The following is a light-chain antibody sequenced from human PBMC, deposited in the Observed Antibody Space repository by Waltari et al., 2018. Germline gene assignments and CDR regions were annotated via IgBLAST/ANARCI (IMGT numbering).Light chain of an antibody. CDR2: GAS. CDR3: QQYNNWPLT. CDR1: QSVSSN. Sequence: EIVMTQSPATLSVSPGERATLPCRARQSVSSNLAWYQHKPGQAPRLLMYGASTRATGIPSRFSGSGSGTEFTLTISSLQSEDFAVYYCQQYNNWPLTFGGGTKVEIK. J-gene: IGKJ4*01. V-gene: IGKV3-15*01.